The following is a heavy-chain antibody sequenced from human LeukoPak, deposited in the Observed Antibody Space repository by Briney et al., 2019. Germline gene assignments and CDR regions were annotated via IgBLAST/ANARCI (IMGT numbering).Heavy chain of an antibody. Sequence: ASVKVSCKAPGYTFTSYGISWVRQAPGQGLEWMGWISGYNGNTSYAQKFQGRVTMTTDTSARTADMELRSLRSDDTAVYYCARGDDILTGYFRGFDYWGQGTLVTVPS. V-gene: IGHV1-18*01. CDR3: ARGDDILTGYFRGFDY. CDR1: GYTFTSYG. CDR2: ISGYNGNT. D-gene: IGHD3-9*01. J-gene: IGHJ4*02.